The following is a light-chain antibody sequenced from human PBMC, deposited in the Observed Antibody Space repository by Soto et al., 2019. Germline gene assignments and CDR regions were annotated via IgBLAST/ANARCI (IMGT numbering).Light chain of an antibody. J-gene: IGKJ1*01. CDR1: QSVTRNF. Sequence: EVVLTHSPRTLSLSPGERATLSCRASQSVTRNFLAWYQQKPGQTPRRLIHGASTRATGIPDRFSGSGSGTDFTLTISRLEPEDFAVYFCQYYATPPRTFGQGTKVDIK. CDR2: GAS. CDR3: QYYATPPRT. V-gene: IGKV3-20*01.